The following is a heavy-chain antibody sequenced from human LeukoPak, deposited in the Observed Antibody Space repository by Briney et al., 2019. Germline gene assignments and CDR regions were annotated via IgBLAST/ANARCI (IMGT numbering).Heavy chain of an antibody. CDR1: GGSFSGYY. Sequence: PETLSLTCAVYGGSFSGYYWSWIRQPPGKGLEWIGEINHSGSTNYNPSLKSRVTISVDTSKNQFSLKLSSVTAADTAVYYCARSYPYYDFWSGAYYMDVWGKGTTVTVSS. CDR2: INHSGST. CDR3: ARSYPYYDFWSGAYYMDV. J-gene: IGHJ6*03. D-gene: IGHD3-3*01. V-gene: IGHV4-34*01.